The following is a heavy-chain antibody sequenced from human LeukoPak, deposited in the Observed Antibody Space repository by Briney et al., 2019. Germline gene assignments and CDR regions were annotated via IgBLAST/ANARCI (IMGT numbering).Heavy chain of an antibody. CDR2: ISSSSSYI. V-gene: IGHV3-21*01. CDR3: ARADSGYSSSWLQFGMDV. J-gene: IGHJ6*02. Sequence: GGSLRLSCAASGFTFSSYSMNWVRQAPGKGLEWVSSISSSSSYIYYADSVKGRFTISRDNAKNSLYLQMNSLRAEDTAVYYCARADSGYSSSWLQFGMDVWGQGTTVTVSS. D-gene: IGHD6-13*01. CDR1: GFTFSSYS.